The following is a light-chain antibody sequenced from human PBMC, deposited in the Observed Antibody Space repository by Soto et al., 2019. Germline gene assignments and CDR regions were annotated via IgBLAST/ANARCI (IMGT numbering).Light chain of an antibody. J-gene: IGLJ2*01. CDR3: SSYTSSSTHVV. Sequence: QSALTQPASVSGSPGQSITISCTGTSSDVGVYNYVSWYQQHPGKAPKLMIYEVSNRPSGVSNRFSGSKSGNTASLTISGLQADDEADYYCSSYTSSSTHVVFGGGTQLTVL. CDR2: EVS. CDR1: SSDVGVYNY. V-gene: IGLV2-14*01.